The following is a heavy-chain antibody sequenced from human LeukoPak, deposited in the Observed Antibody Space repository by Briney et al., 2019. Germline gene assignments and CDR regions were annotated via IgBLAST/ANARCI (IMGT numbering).Heavy chain of an antibody. Sequence: GGSLRLSCAASGFIVSNSYITWVRQAPGKALEWVSAITGSGGDTFHADSVKGRFTISRDNSKNTLYLQMNSLRAEDMAVYYCAKGSRDSRPYFFDFWGQGTLVTVSS. CDR3: AKGSRDSRPYFFDF. D-gene: IGHD3-10*01. CDR2: ITGSGGDT. J-gene: IGHJ4*02. CDR1: GFIVSNSY. V-gene: IGHV3-23*01.